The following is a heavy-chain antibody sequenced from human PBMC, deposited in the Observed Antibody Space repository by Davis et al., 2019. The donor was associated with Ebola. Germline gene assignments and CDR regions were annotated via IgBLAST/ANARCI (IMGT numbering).Heavy chain of an antibody. CDR3: ARGRWEPDYYYYYGMDV. CDR2: IIPIFGTA. Sequence: SVKVSCKASGGTFSSYAISWVRQAPGQGLEWMGGIIPIFGTANYAQKFQGRVTITADESTSTAYMELSSLRSEDTAVYYCARGRWEPDYYYYYGMDVWGQGTTVTVSS. V-gene: IGHV1-69*13. CDR1: GGTFSSYA. J-gene: IGHJ6*02. D-gene: IGHD1-26*01.